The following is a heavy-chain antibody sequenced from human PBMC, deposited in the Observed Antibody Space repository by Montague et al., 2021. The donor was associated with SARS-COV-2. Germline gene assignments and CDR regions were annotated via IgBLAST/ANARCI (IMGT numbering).Heavy chain of an antibody. CDR3: ASNPLWFGELSLHY. D-gene: IGHD3-10*01. Sequence: SLSLSCAASGFMLTFNYMTWVRQAPGKGLEWVSIIYSNGTTYYSDSVKGRFTISRDTSKNTVYLQLNSLRVEDTAVYYCASNPLWFGELSLHYWGQGALITVSS. CDR2: IYSNGTT. V-gene: IGHV3-66*01. J-gene: IGHJ4*02. CDR1: GFMLTFNY.